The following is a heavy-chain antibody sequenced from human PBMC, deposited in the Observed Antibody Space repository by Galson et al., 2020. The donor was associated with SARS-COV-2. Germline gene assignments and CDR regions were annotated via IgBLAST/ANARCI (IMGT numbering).Heavy chain of an antibody. CDR1: GFTFSSYA. Sequence: GGSLRLSCAASGFTFSSYAMSWVRQAPGKGLEWVSAISGSGGSTYYADPVKGRFTISRDNSKNPLYLQMNSLRAEDTAIYYCAKDLDMSGNASGDAFDIGGQGTMVTVSS. CDR3: AKDLDMSGNASGDAFDI. V-gene: IGHV3-23*01. J-gene: IGHJ3*02. D-gene: IGHD1-26*01. CDR2: ISGSGGST.